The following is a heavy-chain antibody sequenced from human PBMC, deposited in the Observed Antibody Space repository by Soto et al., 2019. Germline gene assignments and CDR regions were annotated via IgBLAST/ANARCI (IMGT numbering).Heavy chain of an antibody. CDR3: ARERLGINYYYGMDV. Sequence: GGSLRLSCAASGFTFSSYGMHWVRQAPGKGLEWVAVIWYDGSNKYYADSVKGRFTISRDNSKNTLYLQMNSLRAEDTAVYYCARERLGINYYYGMDVWGQGTTVTVSS. D-gene: IGHD7-27*01. V-gene: IGHV3-33*01. CDR2: IWYDGSNK. CDR1: GFTFSSYG. J-gene: IGHJ6*02.